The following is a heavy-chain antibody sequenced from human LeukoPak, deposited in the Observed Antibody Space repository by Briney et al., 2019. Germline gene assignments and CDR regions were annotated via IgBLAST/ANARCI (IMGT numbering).Heavy chain of an antibody. CDR1: GFTFDDYA. Sequence: GRSLRLSCAASGFTFDDYAMHWVRQAPGKGLEWVSGISWNSGSIGYADAVKGRFTISRDNAKNSLYLQMNSLRAEDTALYYCAKAGYCSSTSCYWFDYWGQGTLVTVSS. CDR2: ISWNSGSI. CDR3: AKAGYCSSTSCYWFDY. D-gene: IGHD2-2*01. J-gene: IGHJ4*02. V-gene: IGHV3-9*01.